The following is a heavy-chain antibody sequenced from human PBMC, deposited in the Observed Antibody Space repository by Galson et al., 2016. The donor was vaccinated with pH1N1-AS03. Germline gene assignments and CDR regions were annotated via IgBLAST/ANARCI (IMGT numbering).Heavy chain of an antibody. Sequence: SLRLSCAASGFTVSSSHMNWVRQAPGKGLEWVSIIYSGGTTYYADSVKGRFIVSRDNSKNTLYLQMNSLRAEDTAVYYCVRAFRWGGNSGYWGQGTLVTVSS. D-gene: IGHD4-23*01. CDR2: IYSGGTT. CDR1: GFTVSSSH. J-gene: IGHJ4*02. CDR3: VRAFRWGGNSGY. V-gene: IGHV3-66*01.